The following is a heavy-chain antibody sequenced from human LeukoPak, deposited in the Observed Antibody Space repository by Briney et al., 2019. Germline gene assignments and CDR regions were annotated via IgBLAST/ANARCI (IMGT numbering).Heavy chain of an antibody. CDR1: GYTFTSYG. V-gene: IGHV1-18*01. D-gene: IGHD2-15*01. CDR2: ISAYNGNT. CDR3: ARXTPETYCSGGSCKYDAFDI. Sequence: AXVKVSCXASGYTFTSYGISWVRQAPGQGLEWMGWISAYNGNTNYAQKLQGRVTMTTDTSTSTAYMELRSLRSDDTAVYYCARXTPETYCSGGSCKYDAFDIWGQGTMVTVSS. J-gene: IGHJ3*02.